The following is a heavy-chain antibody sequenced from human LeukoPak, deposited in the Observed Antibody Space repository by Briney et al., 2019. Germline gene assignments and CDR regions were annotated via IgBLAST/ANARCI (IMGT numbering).Heavy chain of an antibody. V-gene: IGHV4-34*01. Sequence: PSETLSLTCAVYGGSFSGYYWSWIRQPPGKGLEWIGEINHSGSTNYNPSLKSRVTISVDTSKNQFSLKLSSVTAADTAVYYCASTSAAGPFDYWGQGTLVTVSS. CDR1: GGSFSGYY. CDR2: INHSGST. D-gene: IGHD6-13*01. J-gene: IGHJ4*02. CDR3: ASTSAAGPFDY.